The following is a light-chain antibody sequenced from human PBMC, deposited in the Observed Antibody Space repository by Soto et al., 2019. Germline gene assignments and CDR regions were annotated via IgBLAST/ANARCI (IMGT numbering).Light chain of an antibody. CDR1: QDISNY. CDR2: DAS. CDR3: QQYDNPL. J-gene: IGKJ3*01. V-gene: IGKV1-33*01. Sequence: DIQMTQSPSSLSASVGDRVTITCQASQDISNYLNWYQQKPGKAPKLLIYDASNLETGVPSRFSGSGSGTDFTFTISSLQPEDIATYYCQQYDNPLLGPGTKVDIK.